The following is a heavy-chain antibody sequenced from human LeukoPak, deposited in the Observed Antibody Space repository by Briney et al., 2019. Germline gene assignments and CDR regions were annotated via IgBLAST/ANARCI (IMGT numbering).Heavy chain of an antibody. CDR1: GFTFTTYD. CDR3: AKRFSLLRNPTVFDS. CDR2: VTTSGGGT. D-gene: IGHD1-14*01. Sequence: GGSLRLSCAASGFTFTTYDMAWVRQASGKGLEWVSLVTTSGGGTYYADSVKGRFTISRDNSKNTVYLQMNYLRADDTALYYFAKRFSLLRNPTVFDSWGQGSLVTVSS. V-gene: IGHV3-23*01. J-gene: IGHJ4*02.